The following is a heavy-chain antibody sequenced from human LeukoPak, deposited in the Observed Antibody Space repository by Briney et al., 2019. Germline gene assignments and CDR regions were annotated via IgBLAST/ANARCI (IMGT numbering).Heavy chain of an antibody. CDR2: ISSSGGST. CDR1: GFTFSSYA. Sequence: PGGSLRLSCAASGFTFSSYAMSWVRQAPGRGLEWVSAISSSGGSTYYADSVKGRFTISRDNSKNTLYLQMNSLRAEDTAVYYCAKFVHRQQLDGGIDYWGQGTLVTVSS. J-gene: IGHJ4*02. CDR3: AKFVHRQQLDGGIDY. V-gene: IGHV3-23*01. D-gene: IGHD6-13*01.